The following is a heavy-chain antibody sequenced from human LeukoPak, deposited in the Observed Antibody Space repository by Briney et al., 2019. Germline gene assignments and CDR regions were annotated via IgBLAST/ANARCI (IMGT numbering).Heavy chain of an antibody. J-gene: IGHJ6*03. Sequence: GGSLRLSCAASGFTFSSYAMHWVRQAPGKGLEYVSAINSNGGNRHYADSVKGRFSISGDNSKNTLCLQMGSLRVEDMAVYYCARARLKGSSSASYQYYYLDVWGKGTTVTVSS. CDR1: GFTFSSYA. CDR2: INSNGGNR. CDR3: ARARLKGSSSASYQYYYLDV. D-gene: IGHD6-6*01. V-gene: IGHV3-64*02.